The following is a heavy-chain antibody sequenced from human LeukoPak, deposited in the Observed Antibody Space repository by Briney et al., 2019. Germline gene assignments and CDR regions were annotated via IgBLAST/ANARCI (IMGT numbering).Heavy chain of an antibody. CDR2: IYPYSGDT. Sequence: ASVTVSCKASGYTFTGYYIHWVRQAPGQGLKWMGWIYPYSGDTNYAQNFQGRVTMTRDTSISTAYMELSSLKSDDTAVYYCARDRNSGSSLDIWGQGTMLTVSS. D-gene: IGHD6-6*01. J-gene: IGHJ3*02. V-gene: IGHV1-2*02. CDR1: GYTFTGYY. CDR3: ARDRNSGSSLDI.